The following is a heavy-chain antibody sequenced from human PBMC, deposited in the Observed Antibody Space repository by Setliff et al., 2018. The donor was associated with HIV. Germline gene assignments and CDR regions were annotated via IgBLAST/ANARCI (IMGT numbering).Heavy chain of an antibody. CDR3: ARGDRCSGDTCYYY. V-gene: IGHV4-4*08. D-gene: IGHD2-15*01. CDR1: GGSISSYY. CDR2: IYTSGST. Sequence: SETLSLTCTVSGGSISSYYWSWIRQPPGKGLEWIGYIYTSGSTNYNPSLKSRVTISVDTSKNQFSLKLSSVTAADTAVYYCARGDRCSGDTCYYYWGQGALVTVSS. J-gene: IGHJ4*02.